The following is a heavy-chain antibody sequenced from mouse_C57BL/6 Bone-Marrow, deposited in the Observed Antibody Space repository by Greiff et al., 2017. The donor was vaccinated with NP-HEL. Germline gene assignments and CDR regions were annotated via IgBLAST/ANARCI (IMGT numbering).Heavy chain of an antibody. CDR2: IYPGGGYT. CDR3: ARGGIYYDYDVAWYFYV. CDR1: GYTFTNYW. J-gene: IGHJ1*01. V-gene: IGHV1-63*01. Sequence: VQLQESGAELVRPGTSVKMSCKASGYTFTNYWIGWAKQRPGHGLEWIGDIYPGGGYTNYNEKFKGKATLTADKSTSTAYMQFSSLTSEGSAIYYCARGGIYYDYDVAWYFYVWGAGTTVTVSS. D-gene: IGHD2-4*01.